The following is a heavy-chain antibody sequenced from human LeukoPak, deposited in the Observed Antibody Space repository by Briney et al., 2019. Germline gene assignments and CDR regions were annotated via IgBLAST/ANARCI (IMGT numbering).Heavy chain of an antibody. V-gene: IGHV3-23*01. J-gene: IGHJ4*02. CDR2: ISGSGGST. Sequence: QPGGSLRLSCAASGFTFNSYSMNWVRQAPGKGLEWVSAISGSGGSTYYADSVKGRFTISRDNSKNTLYLQMNSLRAEDTAVYYCAKCPLGTLWSTYFDYWGQGTLVTVSS. CDR1: GFTFNSYS. D-gene: IGHD3-10*01. CDR3: AKCPLGTLWSTYFDY.